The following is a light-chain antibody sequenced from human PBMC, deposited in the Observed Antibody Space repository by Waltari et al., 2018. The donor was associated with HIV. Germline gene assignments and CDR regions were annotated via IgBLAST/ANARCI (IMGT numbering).Light chain of an antibody. J-gene: IGLJ3*02. CDR3: SSYSPRTSVV. V-gene: IGLV2-14*01. CDR2: EVS. CDR1: TSDMSSLNF. Sequence: HSVLTQPASVSGSPGQSITISCSGPTSDMSSLNFVSWYQQYPGRAPRLIIFEVSSRPSGISDRFSGSKSCDTASLTISALRTEDEADYFCSSYSPRTSVVFGGGTKVTVL.